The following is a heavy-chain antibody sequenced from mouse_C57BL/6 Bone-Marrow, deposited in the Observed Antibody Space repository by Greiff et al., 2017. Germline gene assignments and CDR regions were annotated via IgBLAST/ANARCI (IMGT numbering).Heavy chain of an antibody. CDR3: ARGGGYYLAY. CDR1: GYSITSGYY. J-gene: IGHJ3*01. D-gene: IGHD2-3*01. Sequence: DVKLQESGPGLVKPSQSLSLTCSVTGYSITSGYYWNWIRQFPGNKLEWMGYISYDGSNNYNPSLKDRISITRDTSKNQFFLKLNSVTTEYTATYYCARGGGYYLAYGGQGTLVTVSA. CDR2: ISYDGSN. V-gene: IGHV3-6*01.